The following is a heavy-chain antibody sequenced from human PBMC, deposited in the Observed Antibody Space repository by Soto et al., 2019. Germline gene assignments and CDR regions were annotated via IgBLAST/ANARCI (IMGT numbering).Heavy chain of an antibody. CDR1: GFTFSRYW. CDR3: ARYGYYYGMDV. V-gene: IGHV3-7*01. D-gene: IGHD4-17*01. Sequence: GGSLRLSCAASGFTFSRYWMSWVRQAPGKGLEWVANVKQDGSERYCVDSLKGRFTISRDNAKNSLYLQMNSLRAEDTAVYYCARYGYYYGMDVWGQGTTVTVSS. J-gene: IGHJ6*02. CDR2: VKQDGSER.